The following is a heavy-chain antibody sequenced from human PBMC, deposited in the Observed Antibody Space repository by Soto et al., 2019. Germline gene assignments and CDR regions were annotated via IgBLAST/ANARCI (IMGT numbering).Heavy chain of an antibody. CDR2: MNSDGSII. V-gene: IGHV3-74*01. CDR3: VRGWSDV. J-gene: IGHJ6*02. CDR1: GFTFSSDW. D-gene: IGHD2-15*01. Sequence: EVQLVESGGGLVQPGGSLRLSCVASGFTFSSDWMHWVRQGPGRGLVWVSRMNSDGSIINYADSVKGRFTVSRDNAKNMLYLQMNSLRVEDTALYYCVRGWSDVWGQGTTVTVSS.